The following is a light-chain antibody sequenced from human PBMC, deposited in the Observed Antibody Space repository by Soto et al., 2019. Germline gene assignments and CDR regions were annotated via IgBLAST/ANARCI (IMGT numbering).Light chain of an antibody. CDR1: QGITRS. CDR3: PKYYRSPLT. CDR2: AAS. V-gene: IGKV1-27*01. J-gene: IGKJ4*01. Sequence: DVHMTQSPSSLSASVGDRVTITCRASQGITRSLAWYQQTPGKAPKLLIYAASTLQSGVPSRFSGSGSGTDFTLTISRLQPEECAIYFCPKYYRSPLTFGGGTKVEIK.